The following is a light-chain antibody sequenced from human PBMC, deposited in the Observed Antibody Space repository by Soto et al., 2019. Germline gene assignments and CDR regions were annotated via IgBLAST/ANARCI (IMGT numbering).Light chain of an antibody. V-gene: IGKV3-15*01. Sequence: EIVMTHSPAPLSVAPGERATLSCRASQSVNSNVAWYQHKHGQAPTLLIYGASTRATDIPARFSGSGSGTEFTLSISRLQSEDFAVYYFHLDNQGPSVGGGTKVEIK. J-gene: IGKJ4*01. CDR3: HLDNQGPS. CDR1: QSVNSN. CDR2: GAS.